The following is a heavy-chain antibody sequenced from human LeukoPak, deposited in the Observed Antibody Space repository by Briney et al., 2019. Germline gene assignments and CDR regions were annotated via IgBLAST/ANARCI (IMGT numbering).Heavy chain of an antibody. Sequence: PGGSLRLSCAASGFTFSTYAMSWVRQAPGKGLEWVSAISGGGGNTYYADSVKGRFTISRDNSKNTVYLQMNSLRAEDTAVYYCAKPSRMVRGVILPDYWGQGTLVTVSS. D-gene: IGHD3-10*01. CDR1: GFTFSTYA. J-gene: IGHJ4*02. CDR3: AKPSRMVRGVILPDY. V-gene: IGHV3-23*01. CDR2: ISGGGGNT.